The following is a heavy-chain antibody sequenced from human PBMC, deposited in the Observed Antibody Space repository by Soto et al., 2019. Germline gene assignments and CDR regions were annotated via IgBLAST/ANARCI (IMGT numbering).Heavy chain of an antibody. CDR2: IYHSGTT. Sequence: SETLSLTCAVSGGSVSGAGYSWSWIRQPPGGGLEWIGYIYHSGTTLYNPSLKTRLTMSLDRSNNRFSLTLNSMTAADTAVYFCAKLSAGINQPTLTTVMTVLDFWGQGVLVTVSS. CDR1: GGSVSGAGYS. CDR3: AKLSAGINQPTLTTVMTVLDF. D-gene: IGHD2-21*02. V-gene: IGHV4-30-2*01. J-gene: IGHJ4*02.